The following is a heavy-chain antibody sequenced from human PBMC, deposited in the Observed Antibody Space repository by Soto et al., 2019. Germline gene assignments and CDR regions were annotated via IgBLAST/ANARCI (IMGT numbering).Heavy chain of an antibody. CDR3: ARAHHGGYYDSSGFVDFDY. V-gene: IGHV4-30-2*01. Sequence: PSETLSLTCAVSGGSISSGGYSWSWIRQPPGKGLEWIGYIYHSGSTYYNPSLKSRVTISVDRSKNQFSLKLSSVTAADTAVYYCARAHHGGYYDSSGFVDFDYWGQGTLVTVSS. D-gene: IGHD3-22*01. CDR2: IYHSGST. J-gene: IGHJ4*02. CDR1: GGSISSGGYS.